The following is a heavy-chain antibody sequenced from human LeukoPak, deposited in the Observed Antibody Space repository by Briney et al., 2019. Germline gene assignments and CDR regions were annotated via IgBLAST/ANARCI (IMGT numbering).Heavy chain of an antibody. V-gene: IGHV1-69*04. Sequence: SVKVSCKASGGTFSSYAISWVRQAPGQGLEWMGRIIPILGIANYAQKFQGRVTITADKSTSTAYMELSSLRSEDTAAYYCAKEEGYSGYETHFYYWGQGTLVPGSS. CDR1: GGTFSSYA. D-gene: IGHD5-12*01. J-gene: IGHJ4*01. CDR3: AKEEGYSGYETHFYY. CDR2: IIPILGIA.